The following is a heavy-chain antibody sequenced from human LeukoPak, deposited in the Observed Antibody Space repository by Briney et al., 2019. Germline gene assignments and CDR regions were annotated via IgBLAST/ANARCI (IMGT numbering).Heavy chain of an antibody. V-gene: IGHV1-46*01. CDR3: ARVYSGYGRFDY. D-gene: IGHD5-12*01. CDR1: GYTFTCYY. J-gene: IGHJ4*02. CDR2: INPSGGST. Sequence: GASVKVSCKASGYTFTCYYMHWVRQAPGQGLEWMGIINPSGGSTSYAQKFQGRVTMTRDTSTSTVYMELSSLRSEDTAVYYCARVYSGYGRFDYWGQGTLVTVSS.